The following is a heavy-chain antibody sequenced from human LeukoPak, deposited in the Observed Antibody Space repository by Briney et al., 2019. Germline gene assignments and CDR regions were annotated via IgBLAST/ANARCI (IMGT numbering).Heavy chain of an antibody. CDR1: GASIRSYY. D-gene: IGHD3-10*01. CDR2: INYSGST. J-gene: IGHJ4*02. CDR3: ARLRPSGMGGGFDY. V-gene: IGHV4-59*01. Sequence: SETLSLTCTVSGASIRSYYWNWLRQPPGKGLEWIGYINYSGSTNYNPSLKSRVTISVDSSKNQFSLKLSSVAAADTAVYYCARLRPSGMGGGFDYWGQGTLVTVSS.